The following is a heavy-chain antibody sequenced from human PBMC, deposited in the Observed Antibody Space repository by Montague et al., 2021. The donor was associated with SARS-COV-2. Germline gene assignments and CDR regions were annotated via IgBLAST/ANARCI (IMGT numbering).Heavy chain of an antibody. V-gene: IGHV6-1*01. J-gene: IGHJ4*02. Sequence: CAISGDSVASNTATWNWNRQAPSTRFELVCRTQYRSKWYYDYAVSVKSRMTISPDTSKNQFSLQLSSVTPEDRAVYYCARDPRYSLSWSFDYWGQGTLVTVSS. D-gene: IGHD6-13*01. CDR2: TQYRSKWYY. CDR3: ARDPRYSLSWSFDY. CDR1: GDSVASNTAT.